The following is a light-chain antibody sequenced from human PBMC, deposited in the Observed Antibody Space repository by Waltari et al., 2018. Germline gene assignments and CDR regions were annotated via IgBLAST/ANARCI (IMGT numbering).Light chain of an antibody. CDR2: ATS. V-gene: IGKV1-NL1*01. CDR3: HQYYTTPYT. J-gene: IGKJ2*01. CDR1: QGISNS. Sequence: DIQMTQSPSSLSASVGDRVTITSRASQGISNSLAWNQQKPGKAPKLLLYATSRLESGVPSRFSGSGSGTDYTLTINSLQPEDLATYYCHQYYTTPYTFGQGTKLEIK.